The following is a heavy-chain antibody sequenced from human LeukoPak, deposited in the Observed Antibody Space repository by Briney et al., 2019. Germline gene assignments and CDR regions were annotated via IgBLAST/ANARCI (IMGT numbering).Heavy chain of an antibody. D-gene: IGHD3-3*01. CDR2: INHSGST. J-gene: IGHJ4*02. V-gene: IGHV4-39*07. Sequence: SETLSLTCTVSGGSISGSSYYWSWIRQPPGKGLEWIGEINHSGSTNYNPSLKSRVTISVDASKNQFSLKLSSVTAADTAVYYCARGLAGGRITIFGVVIREVGFDYWGQGTLVTVSS. CDR1: GGSISGSSYY. CDR3: ARGLAGGRITIFGVVIREVGFDY.